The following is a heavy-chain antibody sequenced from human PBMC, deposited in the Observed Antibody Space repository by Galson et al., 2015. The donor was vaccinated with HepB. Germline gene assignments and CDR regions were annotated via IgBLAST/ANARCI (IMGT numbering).Heavy chain of an antibody. V-gene: IGHV3-33*08. J-gene: IGHJ3*02. CDR1: GFTFSSYG. D-gene: IGHD3-9*01. Sequence: SLRLSCAASGFTFSSYGMHWVRQAPGKGLEWVAVIWYDGSNKYYADSVKGRFTISRDNSKNTLYLQMNSLRAEDTAVYYCARDRTYYDILTGYLGDAFDIWGQGTMVTVSS. CDR3: ARDRTYYDILTGYLGDAFDI. CDR2: IWYDGSNK.